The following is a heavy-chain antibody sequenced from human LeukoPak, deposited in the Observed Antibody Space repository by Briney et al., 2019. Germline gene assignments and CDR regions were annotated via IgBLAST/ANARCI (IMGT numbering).Heavy chain of an antibody. D-gene: IGHD3-22*01. V-gene: IGHV1-3*01. CDR1: GYTFTNYA. Sequence: ASVKVSCKASGYTFTNYAMHWVRQAPGQRLEWMGWINAGNGNTKYSQKFQGRVTITRDTSASTAYMELSSLRSEDTAVYYCARGGYYYEDGDYWGQGTLVTVSS. CDR2: INAGNGNT. CDR3: ARGGYYYEDGDY. J-gene: IGHJ4*02.